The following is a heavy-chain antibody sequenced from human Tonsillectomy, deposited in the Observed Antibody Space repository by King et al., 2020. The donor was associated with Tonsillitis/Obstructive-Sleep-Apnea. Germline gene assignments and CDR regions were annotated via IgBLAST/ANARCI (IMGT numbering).Heavy chain of an antibody. CDR2: MYSSGST. CDR3: AREGAVMNAFDI. V-gene: IGHV4-59*01. Sequence: QLQESGPGLVKPSETLSLTCIVTGGPISGYYWGWIRQPPGKGLEWIGYMYSSGSTNYNPSLKSRVTISVDTSKNHFSLKLSSVTAADTAVYYCAREGAVMNAFDIWGQGTVVTVSS. J-gene: IGHJ3*02. D-gene: IGHD2-8*01. CDR1: GGPISGYY.